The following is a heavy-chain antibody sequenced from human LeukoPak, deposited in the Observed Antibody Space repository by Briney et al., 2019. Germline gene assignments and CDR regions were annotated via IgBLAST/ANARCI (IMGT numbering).Heavy chain of an antibody. Sequence: SETLSLTCTVSGGSISSSSYYWGWIRQPPGKGLEWIGSIYYSGSTYYNPSLKSRVTISVDTSKNQFSLKLSSVTAADTAVYYCARVWNKGGFDYWGQGTLVTVSS. CDR1: GGSISSSSYY. V-gene: IGHV4-39*07. J-gene: IGHJ4*02. CDR2: IYYSGST. CDR3: ARVWNKGGFDY. D-gene: IGHD1/OR15-1a*01.